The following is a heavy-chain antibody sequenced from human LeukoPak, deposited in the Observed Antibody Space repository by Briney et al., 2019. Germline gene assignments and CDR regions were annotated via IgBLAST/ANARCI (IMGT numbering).Heavy chain of an antibody. CDR3: ARDKLGAGDY. CDR2: INAGNGNT. Sequence: GGSLRLSCAASGFTFSSYAMHWVRQAPGQRLEWMGWINAGNGNTKYSQKFQGRVTITRDTSASTAYMELSSLRSEDTAVYYCARDKLGAGDYWGQGTLVTVSS. CDR1: GFTFSSYA. V-gene: IGHV1-3*01. D-gene: IGHD1-26*01. J-gene: IGHJ4*02.